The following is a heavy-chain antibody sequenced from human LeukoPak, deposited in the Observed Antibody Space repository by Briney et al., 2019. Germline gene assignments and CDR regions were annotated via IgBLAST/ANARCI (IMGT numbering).Heavy chain of an antibody. CDR2: IYYSGST. D-gene: IGHD1-26*01. CDR1: GGSISSGDYY. Sequence: KPSQTLSLTCTVSGGSISSGDYYWSWIRQPPGKGLEWIGYIYYSGSTYYNPSLKSRVTISVDTSKNQFSLKLSSVTAADTAVYYCARTGATHSLPFDYWGQGTLVTVSP. CDR3: ARTGATHSLPFDY. J-gene: IGHJ4*02. V-gene: IGHV4-30-4*08.